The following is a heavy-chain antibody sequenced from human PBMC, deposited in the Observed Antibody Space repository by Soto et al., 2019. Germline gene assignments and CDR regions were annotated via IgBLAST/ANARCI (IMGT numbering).Heavy chain of an antibody. V-gene: IGHV4-39*01. CDR3: ARQGAELIAWAY. Sequence: QLQLQESGPGLVKPSETLSLTCTVSGGSISSSSSYWGWIRQPPGKGLEWIGSIYYSGSTYYNPSLKSRVTISAATSPNRFSVKLGAMTAADAAVYFCARQGAELIAWAYWGQGTVVIVSS. D-gene: IGHD3-10*01. J-gene: IGHJ4*02. CDR1: GGSISSSSSY. CDR2: IYYSGST.